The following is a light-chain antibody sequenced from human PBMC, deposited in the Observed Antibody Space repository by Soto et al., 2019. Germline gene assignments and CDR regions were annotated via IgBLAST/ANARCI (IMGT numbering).Light chain of an antibody. CDR1: QSVSSI. V-gene: IGKV3-15*01. Sequence: EIVMTQSPATLSVSPGDRATLYCRASQSVSSILAWYQQKPGQAPRLLIYGASTRATATPARFSGSGSGTEFTLTISILQSEDFAVYYCQQYKKWPLTFGGGTKVEIK. J-gene: IGKJ4*01. CDR3: QQYKKWPLT. CDR2: GAS.